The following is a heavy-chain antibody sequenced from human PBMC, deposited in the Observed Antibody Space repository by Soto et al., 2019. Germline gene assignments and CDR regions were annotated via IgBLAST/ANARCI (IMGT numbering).Heavy chain of an antibody. V-gene: IGHV3-23*01. CDR1: GFTFSSYA. Sequence: EVQLLESGGGLVQPGGSLRLSCAASGFTFSSYAMSWVRQAPGKGLEWVSAISGSGGSTHYADSVKGRFTISRDNSKNTLYLQMNSLRAEDTAVYYCAKPQLLYYYDSSGFDYWGQGTLVTVSS. CDR2: ISGSGGST. J-gene: IGHJ4*02. D-gene: IGHD3-22*01. CDR3: AKPQLLYYYDSSGFDY.